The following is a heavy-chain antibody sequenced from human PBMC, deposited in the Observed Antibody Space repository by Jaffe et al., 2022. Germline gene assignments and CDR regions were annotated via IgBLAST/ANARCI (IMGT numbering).Heavy chain of an antibody. CDR2: IRYDGSNK. D-gene: IGHD1-26*01. CDR3: AKSKLDIVGATPFDY. CDR1: GFTFSSYG. J-gene: IGHJ4*02. Sequence: QVQLVESGGGVVQPGGSLRLSCAASGFTFSSYGMHWVRQAPGKGLEWVAFIRYDGSNKYYADSVKGRFTISRDNSKNTLYLQMNSLRAEDTAVYYCAKSKLDIVGATPFDYWGQGTLVTVSS. V-gene: IGHV3-30*02.